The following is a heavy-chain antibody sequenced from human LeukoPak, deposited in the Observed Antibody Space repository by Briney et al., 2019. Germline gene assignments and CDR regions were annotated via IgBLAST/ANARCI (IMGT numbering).Heavy chain of an antibody. Sequence: GRSLRLSCAASGFSFSSYAMHWVRQAPGKGLEWVSVIYTSGSTYYADSVKGRFTISRDNSKNTLYLQMDSLRADDTAVYYCARDLVGALDYWGQGTLVTVSS. CDR2: IYTSGST. CDR1: GFSFSSYA. D-gene: IGHD1-26*01. V-gene: IGHV3-53*01. CDR3: ARDLVGALDY. J-gene: IGHJ4*02.